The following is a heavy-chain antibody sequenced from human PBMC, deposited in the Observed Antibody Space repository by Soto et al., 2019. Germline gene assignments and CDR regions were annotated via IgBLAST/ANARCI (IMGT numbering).Heavy chain of an antibody. CDR2: INAGNGNT. CDR1: WYTLTSYC. V-gene: IGHV1-3*01. D-gene: IGHD6-19*01. Sequence: APVKVSLKASWYTLTSYCIHLVRQAPRQKLEWMGWINAGNGNTKYSQKFQGRVTITRDTSASTAYMELSSLRSEDTAVYYCARIIIAVAGRYYYYGMDVWGQGTTVTVSS. CDR3: ARIIIAVAGRYYYYGMDV. J-gene: IGHJ6*02.